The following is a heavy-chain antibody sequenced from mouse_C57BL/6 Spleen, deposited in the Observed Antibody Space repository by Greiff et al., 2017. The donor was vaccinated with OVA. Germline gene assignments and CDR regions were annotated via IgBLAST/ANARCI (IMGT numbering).Heavy chain of an antibody. D-gene: IGHD1-1*01. V-gene: IGHV1-26*01. CDR3: VVTTVPPFAS. CDR2: MKDKNGGT. J-gene: IGHJ3*01. CDR1: GYTFTDYY. Sequence: VQLQQSGPELVKPGASVKISCKASGYTFTDYYMNWVKQSHGKSLEWIGEMKDKNGGTRYNQKGKGKANLTVDKSSSTAYMELRSLTSEDSAVYYCVVTTVPPFASWGPGTLVPVSA.